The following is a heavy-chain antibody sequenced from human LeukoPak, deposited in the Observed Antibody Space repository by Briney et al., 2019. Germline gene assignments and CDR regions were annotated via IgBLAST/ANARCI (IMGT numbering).Heavy chain of an antibody. J-gene: IGHJ4*02. Sequence: GRSLRLSCAASGFTFSSYGMHWVRQAPGKGLEWVAVISYDGSNKYYADSVKGRFTISRDNSKNTLYLQMNSLRAEDTAVYYCAKAASALWFGELYYFDYWGQGTLVTVSS. CDR2: ISYDGSNK. CDR1: GFTFSSYG. V-gene: IGHV3-30*18. D-gene: IGHD3-10*01. CDR3: AKAASALWFGELYYFDY.